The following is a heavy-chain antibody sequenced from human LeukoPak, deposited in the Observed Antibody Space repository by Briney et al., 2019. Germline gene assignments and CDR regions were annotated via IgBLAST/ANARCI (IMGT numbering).Heavy chain of an antibody. J-gene: IGHJ3*02. CDR3: ARGGYGDYLDAFDI. V-gene: IGHV4-34*01. CDR1: GGSFSGYY. CDR2: INHSGST. D-gene: IGHD4-17*01. Sequence: SETLSLTCAVYGGSFSGYYWSWLRQPPGKGLEWIGEINHSGSTNYNPSLKSRVTISVDTSKNQFSLKLSSVTAADTAVYYCARGGYGDYLDAFDIWGQGTMVTVSS.